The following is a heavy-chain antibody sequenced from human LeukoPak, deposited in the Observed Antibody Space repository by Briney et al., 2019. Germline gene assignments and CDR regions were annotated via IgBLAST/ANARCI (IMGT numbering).Heavy chain of an antibody. CDR3: ARSAGDCSNGVCYSYNWFDP. J-gene: IGHJ5*02. CDR2: IYPDDSDT. CDR1: GHSFTNSW. Sequence: GESLKISCQGSGHSFTNSWIAWVRQKPGKGLEWMGLIYPDDSDTRYSPSFQGQVTISADKSISAAYLQWNGLKASDTAMYYCARSAGDCSNGVCYSYNWFDPWGQGTLVTVSS. D-gene: IGHD2-8*01. V-gene: IGHV5-51*01.